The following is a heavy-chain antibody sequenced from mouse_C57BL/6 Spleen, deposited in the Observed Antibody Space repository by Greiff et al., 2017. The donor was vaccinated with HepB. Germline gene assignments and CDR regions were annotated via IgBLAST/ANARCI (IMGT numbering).Heavy chain of an antibody. CDR3: ARRGGYDYDGAWFAY. D-gene: IGHD2-4*01. J-gene: IGHJ3*01. CDR1: GFTFSSYG. CDR2: ISSGGSYT. V-gene: IGHV5-6*01. Sequence: EVQRVESGGDLVKPGGSLKLSCAASGFTFSSYGMSWVRQTPDKRLEWVATISSGGSYTYYPDSVKGRFTISRDNAKNTLYLQMSSLKSEDTAMYYCARRGGYDYDGAWFAYWGQGTLVTVSA.